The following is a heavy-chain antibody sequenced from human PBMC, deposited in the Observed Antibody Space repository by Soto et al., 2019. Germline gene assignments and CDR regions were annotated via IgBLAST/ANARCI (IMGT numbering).Heavy chain of an antibody. CDR1: GDSVTSGSYY. CDR2: ISYTGRT. D-gene: IGHD7-27*01. V-gene: IGHV4-61*03. Sequence: SETLSLTCIVSGDSVTSGSYYWAWLRQPPGKGLEWIGYISYTGRTKYNPSLQSRVTISVDTSKNDFSLNLSSVTAADTAVYFCAREWGLLPYYIMNVWGHGTAVTVSS. J-gene: IGHJ6*02. CDR3: AREWGLLPYYIMNV.